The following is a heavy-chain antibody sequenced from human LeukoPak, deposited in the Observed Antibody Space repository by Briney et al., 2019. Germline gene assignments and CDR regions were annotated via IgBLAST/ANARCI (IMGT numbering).Heavy chain of an antibody. J-gene: IGHJ4*02. CDR2: INHSGST. V-gene: IGHV4-34*01. D-gene: IGHD1-1*01. CDR3: ARGWNGAPFDY. CDR1: GGSFSGYY. Sequence: SETLSLTCAVYGGSFSGYYWSWIRQPPGKGLEWVGEINHSGSTNYNPSLKSRVTISVDTSKNQFSLKLSSVTAADTAVYYCARGWNGAPFDYWGQGTLVTVSS.